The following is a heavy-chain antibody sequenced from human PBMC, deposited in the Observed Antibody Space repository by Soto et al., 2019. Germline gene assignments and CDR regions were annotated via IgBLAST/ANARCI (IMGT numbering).Heavy chain of an antibody. V-gene: IGHV1-69*01. CDR1: GGTFRSYS. CDR3: ARPDEGGYSSNHHYYYALDV. J-gene: IGHJ6*02. D-gene: IGHD3-22*01. CDR2: IIPIFDIT. Sequence: QVQLVQSGAEVKKPGSSVKVSCKASGGTFRSYSISWVRQAPGQGLEWMGGIIPIFDITNYAQKFQGRVTTTADESTCTAYMELSRLGSDDTAVYYCARPDEGGYSSNHHYYYALDVWGQGTTVTV.